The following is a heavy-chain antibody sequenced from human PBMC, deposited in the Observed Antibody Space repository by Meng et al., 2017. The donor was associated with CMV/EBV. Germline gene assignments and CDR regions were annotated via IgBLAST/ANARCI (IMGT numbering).Heavy chain of an antibody. J-gene: IGHJ5*02. V-gene: IGHV1-2*02. Sequence: ASGYTFTGYYMHWVRQAPGQGLEWMGWINPNSGGTNYAQKFQGRVTMTRDKSISTSYMELSRLRSDDTAVYYCARGPAALGENWFDPWGQGTLVTVSS. CDR1: GYTFTGYY. CDR3: ARGPAALGENWFDP. CDR2: INPNSGGT. D-gene: IGHD2-2*01.